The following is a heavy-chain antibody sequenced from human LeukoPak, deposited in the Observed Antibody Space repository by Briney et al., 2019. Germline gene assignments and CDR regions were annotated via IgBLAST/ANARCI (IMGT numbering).Heavy chain of an antibody. J-gene: IGHJ4*02. D-gene: IGHD6-13*01. Sequence: GGSLRLSCAASGFTFSSYEMNWVRQAPGKGLEWVSYISSSGSTIYYADSVKGRFTISRDNAKNSLYLQMNSLRAEDTAVYYCAELDSSSPRNWGQGTLVTVSS. CDR2: ISSSGSTI. CDR3: AELDSSSPRN. V-gene: IGHV3-48*03. CDR1: GFTFSSYE.